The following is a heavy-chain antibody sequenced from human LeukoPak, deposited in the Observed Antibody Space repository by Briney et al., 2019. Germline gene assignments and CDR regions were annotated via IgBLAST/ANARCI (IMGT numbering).Heavy chain of an antibody. CDR3: ATVPYGMDV. V-gene: IGHV4-34*01. Sequence: PSETLSLTCAVYGGSFSGYYWSWIRQPPGKGLEWIGEINHSGSTNYNPSLKSRVTISVDTSKNQFSLKLSSVTAADTAVYYCATVPYGMDVWGQGTTVTVSS. CDR2: INHSGST. CDR1: GGSFSGYY. J-gene: IGHJ6*02.